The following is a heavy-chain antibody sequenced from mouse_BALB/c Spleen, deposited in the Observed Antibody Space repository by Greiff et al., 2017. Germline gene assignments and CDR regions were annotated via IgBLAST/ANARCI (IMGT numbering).Heavy chain of an antibody. V-gene: IGHV1-9*01. CDR3: AREYGNFYAMDY. CDR2: ILPGSGST. D-gene: IGHD2-10*02. CDR1: GYTFSSYW. Sequence: VQRVESGAELMKPGASVKISCKATGYTFSSYWIEWVKQRPGHGLEWIGEILPGSGSTNYNEKFKGKATFTADTSSNTAYMQLSSLTSEDSAVYYCAREYGNFYAMDYWGQGTSVTVSS. J-gene: IGHJ4*01.